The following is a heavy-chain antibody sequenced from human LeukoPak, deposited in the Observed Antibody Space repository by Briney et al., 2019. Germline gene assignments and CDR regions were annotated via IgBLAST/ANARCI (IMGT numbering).Heavy chain of an antibody. V-gene: IGHV4-34*01. D-gene: IGHD3-16*02. CDR3: ARRPVYDYVWGSYRLSFDY. CDR1: GGSFSGYY. CDR2: INHSGST. J-gene: IGHJ4*02. Sequence: SETLSLICAVYGGSFSGYYWSWIRQPPGKGLEWIGEINHSGSTNYNPSLKSRVTISVDTSKNQFSLKLSSVTAADTAVYYCARRPVYDYVWGSYRLSFDYWGQGTLVTVSS.